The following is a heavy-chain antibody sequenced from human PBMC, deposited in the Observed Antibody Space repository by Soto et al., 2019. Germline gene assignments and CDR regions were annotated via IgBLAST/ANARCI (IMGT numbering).Heavy chain of an antibody. J-gene: IGHJ4*02. V-gene: IGHV3-48*01. CDR1: GFTFSSYS. Sequence: GGSLRLSCAASGFTFSSYSMNWVRQAPGKGLEWVSYISSSSSTIYYADSVKGRFTISRDNAKNSLYLQMNSLRAEDTAVYYCARDYGDLENYFDYWGQGTLVTVSS. D-gene: IGHD4-17*01. CDR2: ISSSSSTI. CDR3: ARDYGDLENYFDY.